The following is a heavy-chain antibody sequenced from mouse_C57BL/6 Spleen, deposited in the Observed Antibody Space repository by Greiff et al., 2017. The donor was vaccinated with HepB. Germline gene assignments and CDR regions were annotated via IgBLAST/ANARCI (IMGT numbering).Heavy chain of an antibody. Sequence: DVHLVESGGGLVKPGGSLKLSCAASGFTFSDYGMHWVRQAPEKGLEWVAYISSGSSTIYYADTVKGRFTISRDNAKNTLFLQMTSLRSEDTAMYYCAREGYYGSSPYWYFDVWGTGTTVTVSS. D-gene: IGHD1-1*01. J-gene: IGHJ1*03. CDR2: ISSGSSTI. V-gene: IGHV5-17*01. CDR1: GFTFSDYG. CDR3: AREGYYGSSPYWYFDV.